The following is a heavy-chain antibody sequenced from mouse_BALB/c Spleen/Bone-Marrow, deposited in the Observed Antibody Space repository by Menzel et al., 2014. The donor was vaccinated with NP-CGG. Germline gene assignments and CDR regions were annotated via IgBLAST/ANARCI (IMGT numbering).Heavy chain of an antibody. Sequence: VQLKQSGTVLARPGAAVKMSCKASGYTFSNYWMHWVKQRLGQGLEWIGTIYPGNSDTTYNQKFKGKAKLTAVTSTSTAYMELSSLTNEDSAVYYCTTLARNDFDYWGQGTTLTVSS. CDR2: IYPGNSDT. D-gene: IGHD3-1*01. CDR3: TTLARNDFDY. V-gene: IGHV1-5*01. J-gene: IGHJ2*01. CDR1: GYTFSNYW.